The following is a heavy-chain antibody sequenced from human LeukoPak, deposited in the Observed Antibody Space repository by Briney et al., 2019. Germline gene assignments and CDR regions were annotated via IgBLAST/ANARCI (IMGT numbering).Heavy chain of an antibody. CDR3: ARCREWELGHAFDI. CDR2: IYHSGST. V-gene: IGHV4-30-2*01. J-gene: IGHJ3*02. D-gene: IGHD1-26*01. Sequence: SQTLSLTCAVSGGSISSGGYSWSWNRQPPGKGLEWIGYIYHSGSTYYNPSLKSRVTISVDRSKNQFSLKLSSVTAADTAVYYCARCREWELGHAFDIWGQGTMVTVSS. CDR1: GGSISSGGYS.